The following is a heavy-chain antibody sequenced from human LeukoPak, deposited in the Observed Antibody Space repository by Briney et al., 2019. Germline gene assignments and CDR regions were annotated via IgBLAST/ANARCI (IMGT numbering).Heavy chain of an antibody. CDR2: MNPNSGNT. J-gene: IGHJ5*02. CDR1: GGTFSSYA. CDR3: AREGWFDP. V-gene: IGHV1-8*03. Sequence: GASVKVSCKASGGTFSSYAIHWVRQATGQGLEWMGWMNPNSGNTGYAQKFQGRVTITRNTSISTAYMELSSLRSEDTAVYYCAREGWFDPWGQGTLVTVSS.